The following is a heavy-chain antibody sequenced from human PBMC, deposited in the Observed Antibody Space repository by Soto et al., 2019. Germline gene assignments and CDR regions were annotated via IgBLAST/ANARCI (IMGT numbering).Heavy chain of an antibody. V-gene: IGHV1-69*13. CDR2: IIPMFGTP. J-gene: IGHJ4*02. CDR1: GLTFNRQD. CDR3: ATSGGRDGYSFDY. D-gene: IGHD5-12*01. Sequence: SVKVSCKASGLTFNRQDMRWVRQAPGQGLEWMGGIIPMFGTPHYAEKFQDRVTITADESTGTAYLELSSLTSEDTAVYYCATSGGRDGYSFDYWGPGTLVTVSS.